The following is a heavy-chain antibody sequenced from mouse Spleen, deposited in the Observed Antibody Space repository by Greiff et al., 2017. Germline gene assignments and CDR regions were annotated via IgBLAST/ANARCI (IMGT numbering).Heavy chain of an antibody. CDR3: ARDGNYDY. CDR1: GYTFTSYT. V-gene: IGHV1-4*01. D-gene: IGHD2-1*01. J-gene: IGHJ2*01. CDR2: INPSSGYT. Sequence: QVQLKESGAELARPGASVKMSCKASGYTFTSYTMHWVKQRPGQGLEWIGYINPSSGYTKYNQKFKDKATLTADKSSSTAYLQLSSLTSEDSAVYYCARDGNYDYWGQGTTLTVSS.